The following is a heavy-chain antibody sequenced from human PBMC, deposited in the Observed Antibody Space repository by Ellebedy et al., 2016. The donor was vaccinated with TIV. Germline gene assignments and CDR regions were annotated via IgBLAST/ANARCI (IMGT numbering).Heavy chain of an antibody. CDR3: TRSGGVAVAGTGLDY. V-gene: IGHV3-41*02. J-gene: IGHJ4*02. D-gene: IGHD6-19*01. CDR1: GFSFSSCG. Sequence: GESLKISCAASGFSFSSCGMSWVRQAPGKGLDLVAHIWNDGSQKYYADSVKGRFTISRDDSKSMLYRQMDSLKAKDTAMYYCTRSGGVAVAGTGLDYWGQGTLVTVSS. CDR2: IWNDGSQK.